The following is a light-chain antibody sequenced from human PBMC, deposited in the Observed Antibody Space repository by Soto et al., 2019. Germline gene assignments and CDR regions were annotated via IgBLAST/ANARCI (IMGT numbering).Light chain of an antibody. Sequence: QSALTQPASVSGSPGQSITISCTGSRSDVGGYNYVSWYQEHPGKAPKLMIYDVINRPSGVSNRFSGSKSGNTASLTIAGLQAEDDADYYCSSDTSSNTWVFGGGTKLTVL. CDR2: DVI. J-gene: IGLJ3*02. CDR1: RSDVGGYNY. CDR3: SSDTSSNTWV. V-gene: IGLV2-14*01.